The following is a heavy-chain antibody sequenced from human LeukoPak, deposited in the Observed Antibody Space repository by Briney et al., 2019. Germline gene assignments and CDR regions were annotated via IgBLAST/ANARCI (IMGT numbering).Heavy chain of an antibody. CDR2: INHSGST. CDR1: GGSFSGCY. Sequence: PSETLSLTCAVYGGSFSGCYWSWIRQPPGKGLEWIGEINHSGSTNYNPSLKSRVTISVDTSKNQFSLKLSSVTAADTAVYYCARWGYCSGGSCYDYWGQGTLVTVSS. V-gene: IGHV4-34*01. CDR3: ARWGYCSGGSCYDY. D-gene: IGHD2-15*01. J-gene: IGHJ4*02.